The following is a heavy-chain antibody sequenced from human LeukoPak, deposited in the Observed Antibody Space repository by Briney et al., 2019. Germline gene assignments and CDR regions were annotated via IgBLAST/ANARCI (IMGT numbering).Heavy chain of an antibody. Sequence: SETLSLTCTVSGDSISSRSYYWGWIRQPPGKGLEWIGKIYDGRNYKWNSSLKSRGTISVDTSKNQFSLKLSSVTAADTAVYYCATQSSSWHYLEYWGQGTLVTVSS. J-gene: IGHJ4*02. V-gene: IGHV4-39*01. CDR2: IYDGRNY. D-gene: IGHD6-13*01. CDR3: ATQSSSWHYLEY. CDR1: GDSISSRSYY.